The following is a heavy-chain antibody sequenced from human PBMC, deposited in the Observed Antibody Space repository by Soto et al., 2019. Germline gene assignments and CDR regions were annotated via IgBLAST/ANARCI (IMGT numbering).Heavy chain of an antibody. CDR1: GFTLSSFW. CDR3: ARDRCILTS. D-gene: IGHD3-9*01. V-gene: IGHV3-7*03. Sequence: PGGSLRLSCAASGFTLSSFWMTWVRQAPGKGLEWVANINQDGSEKYYVDSVKGRFTISKDNAKNSLYLQMNSLRAEDTAVYYCARDRCILTSWGQGTLVTVSS. CDR2: INQDGSEK. J-gene: IGHJ5*02.